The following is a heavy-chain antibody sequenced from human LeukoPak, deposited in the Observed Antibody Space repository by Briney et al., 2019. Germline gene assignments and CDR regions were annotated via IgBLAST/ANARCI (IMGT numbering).Heavy chain of an antibody. CDR2: IYYSGTT. J-gene: IGHJ5*02. CDR3: AKGAGGFSYYNWFDP. Sequence: SETLSLTCTVSGGSISSSPYYWGWIRQPPGKGLEWIGSIYYSGTTHYNPSLESRVTISVDHAKNQFSLKLASVTAADTAIYYCAKGAGGFSYYNWFDPWGQGTLVTVSS. D-gene: IGHD5-18*01. V-gene: IGHV4-39*07. CDR1: GGSISSSPYY.